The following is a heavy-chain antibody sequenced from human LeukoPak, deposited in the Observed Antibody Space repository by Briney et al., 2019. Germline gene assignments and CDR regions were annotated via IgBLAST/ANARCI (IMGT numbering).Heavy chain of an antibody. CDR3: ARDQGIAERYYYDSSGYSAHFQH. D-gene: IGHD3-22*01. V-gene: IGHV1-18*01. J-gene: IGHJ1*01. Sequence: GASVKVSCKASGYTFTSYGISWVRQAPGQGLEWMGWISAYNGNTNYAQKLQGRVTMTTDTSTSTAYMELRSLRSDDTAVYYCARDQGIAERYYYDSSGYSAHFQHWGQGTLVTVSS. CDR2: ISAYNGNT. CDR1: GYTFTSYG.